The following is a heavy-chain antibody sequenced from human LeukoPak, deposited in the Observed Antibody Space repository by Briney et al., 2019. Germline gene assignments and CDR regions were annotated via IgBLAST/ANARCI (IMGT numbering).Heavy chain of an antibody. Sequence: ASVKVSCKASGNTSTNFAISWVRQAPGQGLEWLGWIHTYHGVTRYPKKLQGRVTMTRDTSTSTVYMELSSLRSEDTAVYYCARDNRSTGPVDYWGQGTLVTVSS. CDR2: IHTYHGVT. J-gene: IGHJ4*02. V-gene: IGHV1-18*01. CDR1: GNTSTNFA. CDR3: ARDNRSTGPVDY. D-gene: IGHD4-17*01.